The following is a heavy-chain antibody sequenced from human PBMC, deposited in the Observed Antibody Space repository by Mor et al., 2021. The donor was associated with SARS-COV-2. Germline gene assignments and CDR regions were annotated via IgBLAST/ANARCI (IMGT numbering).Heavy chain of an antibody. D-gene: IGHD3-16*01. V-gene: IGHV1-46*01. Sequence: QGRVTMTRDTSTSTVYMELSSLRSEDTAVYYCASQFAYYFDYWGQGTLVTVSS. CDR3: ASQFAYYFDY. J-gene: IGHJ4*02.